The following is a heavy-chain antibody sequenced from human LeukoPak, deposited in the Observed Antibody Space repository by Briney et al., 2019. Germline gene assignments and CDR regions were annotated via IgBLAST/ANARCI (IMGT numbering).Heavy chain of an antibody. CDR3: ARAFKYPLRYCSGGSCYSSPASGFDP. CDR2: INPNSGGT. CDR1: GYTFTGYY. V-gene: IGHV1-2*02. D-gene: IGHD2-15*01. J-gene: IGHJ5*02. Sequence: GASVKVSCKASGYTFTGYYMHWVRQAPGQGLEWMGWINPNSGGTNYAQKFQGRVTMIRDTSISTAYMELSRLRSDDTAVYYCARAFKYPLRYCSGGSCYSSPASGFDPWGQGTLVTVSS.